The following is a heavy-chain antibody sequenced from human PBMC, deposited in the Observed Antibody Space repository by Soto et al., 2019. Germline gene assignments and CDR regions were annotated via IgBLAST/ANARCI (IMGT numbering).Heavy chain of an antibody. D-gene: IGHD3-22*01. Sequence: PSETLSLTCAVYGGSFSGYYWSWIRQPPGKGLEWIGEINHSGSTNYNPSVKSRFTISVDTSKNQFSLKLSSVTAADTAVYYCARYDSSGYPGHFDYWGQGTLVTVSS. CDR3: ARYDSSGYPGHFDY. CDR1: GGSFSGYY. V-gene: IGHV4-34*01. CDR2: INHSGST. J-gene: IGHJ4*02.